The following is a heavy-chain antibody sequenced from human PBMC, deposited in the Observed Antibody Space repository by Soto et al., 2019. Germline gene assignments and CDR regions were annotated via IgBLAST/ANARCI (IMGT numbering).Heavy chain of an antibody. CDR3: ARDGPGFDY. Sequence: SLRLSCAASGFTFSSYAMHWVRQAPGKGLEWVAVISYDGSNKYYADSVKDRFTISRDNSKNTLYLRMNSLRAEDTAVYYCARDGPGFDYWGQGTLVTVSS. CDR2: ISYDGSNK. J-gene: IGHJ4*02. CDR1: GFTFSSYA. V-gene: IGHV3-30-3*01.